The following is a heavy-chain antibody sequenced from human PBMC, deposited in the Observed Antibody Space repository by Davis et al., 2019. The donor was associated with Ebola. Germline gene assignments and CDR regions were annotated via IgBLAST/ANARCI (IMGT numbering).Heavy chain of an antibody. CDR2: ISYDGSNK. V-gene: IGHV3-30-3*01. CDR1: GFTFSSYA. CDR3: ARDQRWLRSGGFDY. D-gene: IGHD5-24*01. Sequence: PGGSLRLSCAASGFTFSSYAMHWVRQAPGKGLEWVAVISYDGSNKYYADSVKGRFTISRDNSKNTLYLQMNSLRAEDTAVYYCARDQRWLRSGGFDYWGQGTLVTVSS. J-gene: IGHJ4*02.